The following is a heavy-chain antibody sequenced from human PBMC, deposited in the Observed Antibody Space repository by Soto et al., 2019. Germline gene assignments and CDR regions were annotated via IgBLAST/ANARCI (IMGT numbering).Heavy chain of an antibody. J-gene: IGHJ3*02. CDR1: GYTFTSHG. D-gene: IGHD3-16*02. V-gene: IGHV1-18*01. CDR2: ISTYNGKT. CDR3: ARLLTEGVTYREDAFDI. Sequence: QVQLAQSGGEVKKPGASVKVSCKASGYTFTSHGFSWVRQAPGQGLEWMGWISTYNGKTDYAQKFQGRVTMTADTRTNTGYMELRSLRSDDTAVYYCARLLTEGVTYREDAFDIWGQGTKVTVSS.